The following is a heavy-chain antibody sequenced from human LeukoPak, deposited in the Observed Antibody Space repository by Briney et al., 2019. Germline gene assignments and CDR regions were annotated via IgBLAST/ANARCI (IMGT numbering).Heavy chain of an antibody. CDR3: AKDRLGAMMYFDF. D-gene: IGHD1-26*01. J-gene: IGHJ4*02. Sequence: GGSLRLSCAASGFTFSNYAMNWVRQAPGKGLEWVSAISGSGGSTYYADSVKGRVTISRDNSKNTLYLQVNSLRVEDTAVYYCAKDRLGAMMYFDFWGQGTLVTVSS. CDR2: ISGSGGST. V-gene: IGHV3-23*01. CDR1: GFTFSNYA.